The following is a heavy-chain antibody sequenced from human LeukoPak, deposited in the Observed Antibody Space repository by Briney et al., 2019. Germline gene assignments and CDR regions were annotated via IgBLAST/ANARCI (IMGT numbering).Heavy chain of an antibody. CDR1: GYTFTSYG. D-gene: IGHD3-22*01. CDR2: ISAYNGNT. J-gene: IGHJ5*02. Sequence: ASVKVSCKASGYTFTSYGISWVRQAPGQGLEWMGWISAYNGNTNYAQKLQGRVTMTTDTSTNTAYMELRSLRSDDTAVYYCARDRYYDSSGYPGGNWFDPWGQGTLVTVSS. CDR3: ARDRYYDSSGYPGGNWFDP. V-gene: IGHV1-18*01.